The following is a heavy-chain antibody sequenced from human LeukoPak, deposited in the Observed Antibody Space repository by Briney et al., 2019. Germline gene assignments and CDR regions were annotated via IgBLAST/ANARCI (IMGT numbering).Heavy chain of an antibody. J-gene: IGHJ4*02. V-gene: IGHV3-33*06. D-gene: IGHD3-22*01. CDR3: AKDFHYYDSPFDY. Sequence: GGSLRLSCAASGFTFSSYGMHWVRQAPGKGLEWVAVIWYDGSNKYYADSVKGRFTISRHNSKNTLYLQMNSLRAEDTAVYYCAKDFHYYDSPFDYWGQGTLVTVSS. CDR1: GFTFSSYG. CDR2: IWYDGSNK.